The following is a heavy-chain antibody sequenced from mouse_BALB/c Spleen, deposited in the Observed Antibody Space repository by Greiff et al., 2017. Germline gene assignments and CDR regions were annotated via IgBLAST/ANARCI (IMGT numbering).Heavy chain of an antibody. CDR2: ISSGGSYT. Sequence: EVKLVESGGGLVKPGGSLKLSCAASGFTFSSYAMSWVRQTPEKRLEWVATISSGGSYTYYPDSVKGRFTISRDNAKNTLYLQMSSLRSEDTAMYYCARRDYYMFAYWGQGTLVTVSA. J-gene: IGHJ3*01. V-gene: IGHV5-9-3*01. CDR3: ARRDYYMFAY. D-gene: IGHD2-12*01. CDR1: GFTFSSYA.